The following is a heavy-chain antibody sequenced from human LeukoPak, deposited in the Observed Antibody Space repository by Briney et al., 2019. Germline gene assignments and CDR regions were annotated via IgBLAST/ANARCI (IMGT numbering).Heavy chain of an antibody. D-gene: IGHD3-3*01. V-gene: IGHV4-30-2*01. Sequence: TLSLTCAVSGGSICSVGYSWSWIRQPPGKGLEWIGYIYHSGSTYYNPSLKSRVTISVDRPKNQFSLKLSSVTAADTAVYYCARDQRSGRGGFDYWGQGTLVTVSS. CDR2: IYHSGST. CDR1: GGSICSVGYS. CDR3: ARDQRSGRGGFDY. J-gene: IGHJ4*02.